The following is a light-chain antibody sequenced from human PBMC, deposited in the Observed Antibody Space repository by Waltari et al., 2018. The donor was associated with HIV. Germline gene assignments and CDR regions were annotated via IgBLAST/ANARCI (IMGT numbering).Light chain of an antibody. CDR3: QQSHSTPLT. CDR2: VAS. J-gene: IGKJ3*01. Sequence: DIQMTQSPSSLSASVGDRVTITCRATQRLSNYLKWYQQRPGKAPKLLISVASSLQSGVPSRFSGSGSGTDFTLTISSLQPEDFATYYCQQSHSTPLTFGPGTRVDIK. CDR1: QRLSNY. V-gene: IGKV1-39*01.